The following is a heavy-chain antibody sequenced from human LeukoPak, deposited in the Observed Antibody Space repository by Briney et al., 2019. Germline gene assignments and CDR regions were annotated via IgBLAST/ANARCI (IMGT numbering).Heavy chain of an antibody. CDR2: ISYDGSNK. V-gene: IGHV3-30*18. D-gene: IGHD3-10*01. J-gene: IGHJ4*02. CDR1: GFTFSSYG. Sequence: GGSLRLSCAASGFTFSSYGMHWVRQAPGKGLEWVAVISYDGSNKYYADSVKGRFTISRDNSKNTLYLQMNSLRAEDTAVYYCAKDAPRYYYGSGSYCDYWGQGTLVTVSS. CDR3: AKDAPRYYYGSGSYCDY.